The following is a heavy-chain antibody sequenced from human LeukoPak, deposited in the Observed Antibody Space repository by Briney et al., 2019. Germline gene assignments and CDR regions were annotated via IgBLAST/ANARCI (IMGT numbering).Heavy chain of an antibody. CDR3: AREDTAMGYFDY. CDR1: GGSISSGSYY. Sequence: SETLSLTCTVSGGSISSGSYYWSWIRQPAGKGLEWIGRFYTSGSTNYNPSLKSRVTISVDTSKNQFSLKLSSVTAADTAVYYCAREDTAMGYFDYWGQGTLVTVSS. J-gene: IGHJ4*02. D-gene: IGHD5-18*01. CDR2: FYTSGST. V-gene: IGHV4-61*02.